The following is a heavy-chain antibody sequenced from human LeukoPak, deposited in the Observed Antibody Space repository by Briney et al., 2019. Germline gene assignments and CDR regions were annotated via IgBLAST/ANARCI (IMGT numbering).Heavy chain of an antibody. D-gene: IGHD3-22*01. Sequence: SQTLSLTCTVSGGSISSGGYYWSWIRQHPGKGLEWIGYIYYSGSTYYNPSLKSRVTISVDTSKNQFSLKLSSVTAADTAVYYCAGVNRYYDSSGLDYWGQGTLVTVSS. V-gene: IGHV4-31*03. CDR3: AGVNRYYDSSGLDY. J-gene: IGHJ4*02. CDR2: IYYSGST. CDR1: GGSISSGGYY.